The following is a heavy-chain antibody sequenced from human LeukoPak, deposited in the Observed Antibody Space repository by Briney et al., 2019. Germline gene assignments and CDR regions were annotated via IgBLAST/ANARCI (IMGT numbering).Heavy chain of an antibody. V-gene: IGHV3-9*01. CDR2: ISWNSGSI. CDR3: AKDIGYCSGGSWHYYFDY. CDR1: GFTFDDYA. D-gene: IGHD2-15*01. J-gene: IGHJ4*02. Sequence: GGSLRLSCAASGFTFDDYAMHWVRQAPGKGLEWVSGISWNSGSIGYADSVKGRFTISRDNAKNSLYLQMNSLRAEDTALYYCAKDIGYCSGGSWHYYFDYWGQGTLVTVSS.